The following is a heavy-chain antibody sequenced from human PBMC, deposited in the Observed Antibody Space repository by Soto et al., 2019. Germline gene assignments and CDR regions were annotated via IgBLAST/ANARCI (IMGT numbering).Heavy chain of an antibody. Sequence: SETLSLTCTVSGGSISSYYWSWIRQPPGKGLEWIGYIYYSGSTYYNPSLKSRVTISVDTSKNQFSLKLSSVTAADTAVYYCARDTYCSGGSCYLPGAFDIWGQGTMVTVSS. D-gene: IGHD2-15*01. CDR3: ARDTYCSGGSCYLPGAFDI. V-gene: IGHV4-59*12. CDR1: GGSISSYY. J-gene: IGHJ3*02. CDR2: IYYSGST.